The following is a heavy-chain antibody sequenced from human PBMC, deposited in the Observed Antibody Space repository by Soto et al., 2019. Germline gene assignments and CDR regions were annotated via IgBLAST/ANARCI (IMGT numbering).Heavy chain of an antibody. D-gene: IGHD6-13*01. CDR3: ARDLFSSSWYYWFDP. Sequence: ASVKVSCKASGYTFTSYAMHWVRQAPGQRLEWMGWINAGNGNTKYSQKFQGRVTITRDTSASTAYMELSSLRSDDTAVYYCARDLFSSSWYYWFDPWGQGTLVTVSS. J-gene: IGHJ5*02. CDR1: GYTFTSYA. CDR2: INAGNGNT. V-gene: IGHV1-3*01.